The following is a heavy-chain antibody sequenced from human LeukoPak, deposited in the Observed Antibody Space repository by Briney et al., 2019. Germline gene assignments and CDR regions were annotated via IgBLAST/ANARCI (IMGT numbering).Heavy chain of an antibody. CDR1: GFTFNSYA. V-gene: IGHV3-23*01. D-gene: IGHD2/OR15-2a*01. J-gene: IGHJ5*01. CDR3: ARINSEDDS. Sequence: GGSLRLSCEASGFTFNSYAMSWVRQAPGKGLEWVSAISGSGGSTYYADSVKGRFTISRDNARNTLYLQMNSLRAEDTAVYYCARINSEDDSWGQGTLVTVSS. CDR2: ISGSGGST.